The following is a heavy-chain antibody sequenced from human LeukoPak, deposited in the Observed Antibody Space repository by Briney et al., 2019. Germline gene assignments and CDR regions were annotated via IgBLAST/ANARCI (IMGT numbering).Heavy chain of an antibody. CDR3: AKSPPTTVITLDS. V-gene: IGHV4-39*01. Sequence: SETLSLTCTVSGGSISGSNYYWGWIRQPPGKGLEWVGSIHYSGNTYYIPSLKSRVTISVDTSKNQFSLKLTSVTAADTAVYYCAKSPPTTVITLDSWGQGILVTVSS. CDR1: GGSISGSNYY. CDR2: IHYSGNT. D-gene: IGHD4-17*01. J-gene: IGHJ4*02.